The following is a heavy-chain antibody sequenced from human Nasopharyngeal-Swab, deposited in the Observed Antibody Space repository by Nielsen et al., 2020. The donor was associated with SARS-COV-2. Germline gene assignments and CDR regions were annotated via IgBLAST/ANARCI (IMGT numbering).Heavy chain of an antibody. Sequence: IRQPPGKGLEWVGRIKSKTDGGTTDYAAPVKGRFTISRDDSKNTRYLQMNSLKTEDTAVYYCTTDRSLLWFGELWGEYFQHWGQGTLVTVSS. D-gene: IGHD3-10*01. V-gene: IGHV3-15*01. J-gene: IGHJ1*01. CDR2: IKSKTDGGTT. CDR3: TTDRSLLWFGELWGEYFQH.